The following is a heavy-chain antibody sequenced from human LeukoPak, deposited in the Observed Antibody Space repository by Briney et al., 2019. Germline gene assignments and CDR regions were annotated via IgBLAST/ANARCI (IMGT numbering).Heavy chain of an antibody. J-gene: IGHJ4*02. V-gene: IGHV5-51*01. Sequence: GESLKISCKVSGYSFATYWIGWVRQMPGKGLEWMGIIYPDDSDTRYSPSFQGQVTISADKSISTAYLQWSSLKASDTAMYYCATPYPREYCSSTTCYSNYWGQGTLVTVSS. D-gene: IGHD2-2*01. CDR1: GYSFATYW. CDR3: ATPYPREYCSSTTCYSNY. CDR2: IYPDDSDT.